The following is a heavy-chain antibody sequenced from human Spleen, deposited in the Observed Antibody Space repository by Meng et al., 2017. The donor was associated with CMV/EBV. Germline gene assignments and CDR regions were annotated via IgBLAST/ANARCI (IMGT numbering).Heavy chain of an antibody. D-gene: IGHD4-17*01. CDR2: ISSSTNFI. J-gene: IGHJ2*01. V-gene: IGHV3-21*01. Sequence: GESLKISCAASGFTFSNYSMNWVRQAPGKGLEWVSSISSSTNFIYYADSVKGRFTIPRDNAKNSLYLQMDSLRDEDTAVYYCARPPHDYGDFWYFDLWGRGTLVTVSS. CDR3: ARPPHDYGDFWYFDL. CDR1: GFTFSNYS.